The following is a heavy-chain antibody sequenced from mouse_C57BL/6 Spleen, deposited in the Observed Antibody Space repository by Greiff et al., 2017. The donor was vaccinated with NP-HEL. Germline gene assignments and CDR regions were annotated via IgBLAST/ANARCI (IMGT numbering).Heavy chain of an antibody. Sequence: EVKLQESGPGLVKPSQSLSLTCSVTGYSITSGYYWNWIRQFPGNKLEWMGYISYDGSNNYNPSLKNRISITRDTSKNQFFLKLNSVTTEDTATYYCARGSSYEAMDYWGQGTSVTVSS. J-gene: IGHJ4*01. V-gene: IGHV3-6*01. CDR2: ISYDGSN. CDR3: ARGSSYEAMDY. D-gene: IGHD1-1*01. CDR1: GYSITSGYY.